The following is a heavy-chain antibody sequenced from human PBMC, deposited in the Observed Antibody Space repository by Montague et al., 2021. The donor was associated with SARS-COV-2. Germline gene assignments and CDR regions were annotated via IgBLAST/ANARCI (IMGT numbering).Heavy chain of an antibody. V-gene: IGHV4-59*01. CDR3: ARVGWVLAVGDYYFDY. CDR2: IYYTGST. D-gene: IGHD2-21*02. Sequence: SETLSLTCTVSGGSISPYYWSWIRQPPGKGLEWNGNIYYTGSTHYNSSLTSRLTISVDTSENQFSLTVTSVTPADTAVYYCARVGWVLAVGDYYFDYWGQGTLVTVSS. J-gene: IGHJ4*02. CDR1: GGSISPYY.